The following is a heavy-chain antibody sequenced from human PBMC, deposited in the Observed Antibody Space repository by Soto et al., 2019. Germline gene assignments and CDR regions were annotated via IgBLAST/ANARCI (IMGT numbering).Heavy chain of an antibody. CDR2: IYYSGST. J-gene: IGHJ4*02. D-gene: IGHD3-10*01. V-gene: IGHV4-59*01. CDR3: ARVKSGTMVRGVTYYFDY. Sequence: SETLSLTCTVSGGSISSYYWSWIRQPPGKGLEWIGYIYYSGSTNYNPSLKSRVTISVDTSKNQFSLKLSSVTAADTAVYYCARVKSGTMVRGVTYYFDYWGQGTLVTVSS. CDR1: GGSISSYY.